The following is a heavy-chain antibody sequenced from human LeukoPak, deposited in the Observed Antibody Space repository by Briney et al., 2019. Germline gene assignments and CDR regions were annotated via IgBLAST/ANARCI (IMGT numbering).Heavy chain of an antibody. D-gene: IGHD3-9*01. CDR2: IYYSGST. Sequence: SETLSLTCTVSGGSISSYYWSWIRQPPGKGLEWIGYIYYSGSTNYNPSLKSRVTISVDTSKNQFSLKLSSVTAADTAVYYCARGTIRYFDWLLRNCYMDVWGKGTTVTVSS. J-gene: IGHJ6*03. CDR3: ARGTIRYFDWLLRNCYMDV. V-gene: IGHV4-59*01. CDR1: GGSISSYY.